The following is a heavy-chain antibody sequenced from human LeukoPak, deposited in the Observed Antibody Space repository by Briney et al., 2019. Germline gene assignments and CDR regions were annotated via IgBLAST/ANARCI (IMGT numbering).Heavy chain of an antibody. CDR2: INPNSGGT. V-gene: IGHV1-2*04. D-gene: IGHD3-22*01. J-gene: IGHJ6*02. CDR1: GYTFTGYY. CDR3: AREYYYDSSGYYYEIYYYGMDV. Sequence: VKVSCQASGYTFTGYYMHWVRQAPGQGLEWMGWINPNSGGTNYAQKFQGWVTMTRDTSISTAYMELSRLRSDDTAVYYCAREYYYDSSGYYYEIYYYGMDVWGQGTTVTVSS.